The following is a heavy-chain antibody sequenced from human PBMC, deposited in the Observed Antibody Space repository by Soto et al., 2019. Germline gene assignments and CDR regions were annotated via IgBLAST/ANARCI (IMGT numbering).Heavy chain of an antibody. CDR1: VFTFISYG. D-gene: IGHD4-4*01. CDR3: ARDQGTVDTFFYYYAVDV. J-gene: IGHJ6*02. Sequence: PGGSLRLSCASSVFTFISYGMHWVRQAPGKGLEWVAIIWYDGSNKYYADSVKGRFTISRDNSKKTLYLQMNSLRAEDTAVYYCARDQGTVDTFFYYYAVDVWGQGTTVTVSS. CDR2: IWYDGSNK. V-gene: IGHV3-33*01.